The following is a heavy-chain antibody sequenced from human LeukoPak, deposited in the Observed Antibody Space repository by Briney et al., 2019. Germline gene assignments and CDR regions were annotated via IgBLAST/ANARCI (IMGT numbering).Heavy chain of an antibody. CDR3: ARGGATRGRFEN. V-gene: IGHV3-7*01. J-gene: IGHJ4*02. CDR1: GFPFNVQT. D-gene: IGHD1-26*01. Sequence: GGSLRLSCAASGFPFNVQTMSWVRQAPGKGLDWVGSMRQDGSEIYYVDSVKGRFTISRDNPKNSLYLQMNSLRAEDTAVYYCARGGATRGRFENWGQGTLVTVSS. CDR2: MRQDGSEI.